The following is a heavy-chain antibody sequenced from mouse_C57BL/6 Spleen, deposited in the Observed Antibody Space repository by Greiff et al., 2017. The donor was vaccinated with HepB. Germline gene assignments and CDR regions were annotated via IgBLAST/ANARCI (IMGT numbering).Heavy chain of an antibody. J-gene: IGHJ4*01. Sequence: QVQLKQPGAELVKPGASVKLSCKASGYTFTSYWMHWVKQRPGRGLEWIGRIDPNSGGTKYNEKFKSKATLTVDKPSSTAYMQLSSLTSEDSAVYYCARRSDYDGDAMDYWGQGTSVTVSS. V-gene: IGHV1-72*01. D-gene: IGHD2-4*01. CDR1: GYTFTSYW. CDR3: ARRSDYDGDAMDY. CDR2: IDPNSGGT.